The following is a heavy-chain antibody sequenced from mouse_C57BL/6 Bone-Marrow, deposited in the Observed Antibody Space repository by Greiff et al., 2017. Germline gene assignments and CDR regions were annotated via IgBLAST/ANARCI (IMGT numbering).Heavy chain of an antibody. V-gene: IGHV1-64*01. D-gene: IGHD2-1*01. CDR1: GYTFTSYW. CDR3: ARKGGKGNAMDD. Sequence: QVQLKQPGAELVKPGASVKLSCKASGYTFTSYWMHWVKQRPGQGLEWIGMIHPNSGSNNYNEKFKSKATLTVDKSTSTAYMQLSSLTSEDSAVYYCARKGGKGNAMDDWGQGTSVTVSS. CDR2: IHPNSGSN. J-gene: IGHJ4*01.